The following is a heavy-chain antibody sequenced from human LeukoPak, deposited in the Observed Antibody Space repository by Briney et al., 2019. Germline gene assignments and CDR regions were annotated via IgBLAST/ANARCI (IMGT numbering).Heavy chain of an antibody. V-gene: IGHV5-51*01. Sequence: GESLQISCKGSGYSFTSYWIGWVRQLPGKGLEWMGIIYPGDSDTRYSPSFQGQVTISADKFISTAYLQWSSLKASDTAMYYCARIGDGYNLGWYFDLWGRGTLVTVSS. D-gene: IGHD5-24*01. J-gene: IGHJ2*01. CDR3: ARIGDGYNLGWYFDL. CDR1: GYSFTSYW. CDR2: IYPGDSDT.